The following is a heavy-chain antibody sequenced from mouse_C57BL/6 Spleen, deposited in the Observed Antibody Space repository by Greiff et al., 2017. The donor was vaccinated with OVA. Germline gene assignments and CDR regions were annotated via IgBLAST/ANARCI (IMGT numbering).Heavy chain of an antibody. J-gene: IGHJ3*01. CDR3: AMDTTVVEDWFAY. V-gene: IGHV1-74*01. D-gene: IGHD1-1*01. CDR1: GYTFTSYW. Sequence: VQLQQPGAELVKPGASVKVSCKASGYTFTSYWMHWVKQRPGQGLEWIGRIHPSDSDTNYNQKFKGKATLTVDKSSSTAYMQLSSLTSEDSAVYYCAMDTTVVEDWFAYWGQGTLVTVSA. CDR2: IHPSDSDT.